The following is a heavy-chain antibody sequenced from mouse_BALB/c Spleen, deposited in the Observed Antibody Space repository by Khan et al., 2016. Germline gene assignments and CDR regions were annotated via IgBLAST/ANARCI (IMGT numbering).Heavy chain of an antibody. CDR2: INPSSSYT. Sequence: QVQLKQSGAELARPGASVKMSCKASGYSFTSYTMHWVKQGPGQGLEWLGFINPSSSYTNYNQNFKDKATLTADKSSSTAYMQLSSLTSEDSAVYFCARYSTTVVAPLDYWGQGTTLTVSS. CDR1: GYSFTSYT. D-gene: IGHD1-1*01. J-gene: IGHJ2*01. CDR3: ARYSTTVVAPLDY. V-gene: IGHV1-4*01.